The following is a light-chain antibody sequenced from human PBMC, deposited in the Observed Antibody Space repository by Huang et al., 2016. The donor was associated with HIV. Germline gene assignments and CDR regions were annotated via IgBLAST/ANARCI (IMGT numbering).Light chain of an antibody. J-gene: IGKJ4*01. CDR1: QTISGTF. Sequence: IVLTQSPVTLSLSPGERVTLSCRASQTISGTFLAWYQERVGQAPRLLIYGASNRATGIPDRFLGSGSGTDFTLTIIGLGPEDSALYYCQQYDTMPLTFGGGTKLEIK. CDR3: QQYDTMPLT. V-gene: IGKV3-20*01. CDR2: GAS.